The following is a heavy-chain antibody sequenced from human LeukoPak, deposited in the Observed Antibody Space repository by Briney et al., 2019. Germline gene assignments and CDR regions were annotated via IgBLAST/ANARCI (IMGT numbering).Heavy chain of an antibody. V-gene: IGHV3-30*02. J-gene: IGHJ4*02. Sequence: GGSLRLSCAASGFTFSTYGMHWVRQAPGKGLEWVAYISYEANNEQYAESVKGRFTISRDNAKNSMSLQMNSLRTEDTAVYYCTREGILAGVDYWGQGTLVTVSS. D-gene: IGHD3-3*02. CDR3: TREGILAGVDY. CDR2: ISYEANNE. CDR1: GFTFSTYG.